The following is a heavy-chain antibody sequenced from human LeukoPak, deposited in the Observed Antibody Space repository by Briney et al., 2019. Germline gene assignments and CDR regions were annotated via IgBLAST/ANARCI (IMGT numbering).Heavy chain of an antibody. CDR3: AKDRGYYDFWSGWD. Sequence: GGSLRLSCAASGFTFSSYGMHWVRQAPGKGLEWVAFIRYDGSNKYYADSVKGRCTISRDNSKNTLYLQMNSRRAEDTAVYYCAKDRGYYDFWSGWDWGHGTLVTVSS. CDR2: IRYDGSNK. D-gene: IGHD3-3*01. J-gene: IGHJ4*01. V-gene: IGHV3-30*02. CDR1: GFTFSSYG.